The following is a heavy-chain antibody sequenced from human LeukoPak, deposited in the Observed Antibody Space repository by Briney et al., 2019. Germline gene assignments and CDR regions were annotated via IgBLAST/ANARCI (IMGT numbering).Heavy chain of an antibody. V-gene: IGHV1-69*13. Sequence: GASVKVSCKASGGTFSSYAISWVRQAPGQGLERMGGIIPIFGTANYAQKFQGRVTITADESTSTAYMELSSLRSEDTAVYYCASHYYGSGSSDYWGQGTLVTVSS. CDR1: GGTFSSYA. CDR3: ASHYYGSGSSDY. CDR2: IIPIFGTA. J-gene: IGHJ4*02. D-gene: IGHD3-10*01.